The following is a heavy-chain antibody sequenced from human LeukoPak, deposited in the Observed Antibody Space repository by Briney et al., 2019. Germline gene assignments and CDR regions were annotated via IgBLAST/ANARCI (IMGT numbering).Heavy chain of an antibody. D-gene: IGHD2/OR15-2a*01. CDR2: IYYNGNT. J-gene: IGHJ5*02. CDR3: ARGYCNSGGCYVGWLDP. V-gene: IGHV4-59*01. CDR1: GGSFSGYY. Sequence: SETLSLTCAVYGGSFSGYYCSWIRQSPGKGLEWIGYIYYNGNTNYSPSLKSRVTMSVDTSKNQFSLKLRSATAADTAVYYCARGYCNSGGCYVGWLDPWGQGTLVTVSS.